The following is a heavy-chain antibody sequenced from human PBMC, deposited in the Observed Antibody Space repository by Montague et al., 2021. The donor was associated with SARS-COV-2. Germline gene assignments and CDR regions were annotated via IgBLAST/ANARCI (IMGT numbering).Heavy chain of an antibody. D-gene: IGHD3-10*01. Sequence: SETLSLTCAVHGTSFSGYYWNWIRQPPGKGLEWIGEINHGGSTKYSPSLKSRLTISADTSKNQFSLKLTSVAAADTAVYYCARLRDGVVPSPILGVGPYYSYSYTDVWGRAATLTVS. J-gene: IGHJ6*03. CDR1: GTSFSGYY. CDR2: INHGGST. V-gene: IGHV4-34*01. CDR3: ARLRDGVVPSPILGVGPYYSYSYTDV.